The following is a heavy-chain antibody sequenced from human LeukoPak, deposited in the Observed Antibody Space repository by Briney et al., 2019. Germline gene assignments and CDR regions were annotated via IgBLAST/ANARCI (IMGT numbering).Heavy chain of an antibody. CDR2: VRGSGTNA. D-gene: IGHD3-3*01. CDR1: GFIFRSYA. J-gene: IGHJ6*03. V-gene: IGHV3-23*01. CDR3: AKDFKYYDFWSFYPTPYYYYMDV. Sequence: GGSLRLSCAASGFIFRSYAMSWVRQAPGKGLEWVSSVRGSGTNAIYADSVKGRFTISRDNSENSLYLQMNSLGAEDTAVYYCAKDFKYYDFWSFYPTPYYYYMDVWGKGTTVTVSS.